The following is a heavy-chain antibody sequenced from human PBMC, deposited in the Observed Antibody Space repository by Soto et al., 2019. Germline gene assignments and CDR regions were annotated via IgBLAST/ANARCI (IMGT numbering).Heavy chain of an antibody. CDR3: ARDRTWSRSSWFDP. D-gene: IGHD2-15*01. J-gene: IGHJ5*02. CDR2: ISAYNGNT. CDR1: GYTFTGYY. Sequence: GASVKVSCKASGYTFTGYYVHWVRQAPGQGLEWMGWISAYNGNTNYAQKLQGRVTMTTDTSTSTAYMELRSLRSDDTAVYYCARDRTWSRSSWFDPWGQGTLVTVSS. V-gene: IGHV1-18*04.